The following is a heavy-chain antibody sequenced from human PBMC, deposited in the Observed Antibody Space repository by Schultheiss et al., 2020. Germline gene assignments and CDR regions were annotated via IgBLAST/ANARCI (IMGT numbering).Heavy chain of an antibody. Sequence: SETLSLTCTVSGGSTSSYYWSWIRQPPGKGLEWIGYIYYSGSTNYNPSLKSRVTISVDTSKNQFSLRLSSVTAADTAVYYCARVNGLELRLDTYYFDYWGQGTLVTVSS. CDR2: IYYSGST. D-gene: IGHD1-7*01. J-gene: IGHJ4*02. V-gene: IGHV4-59*01. CDR3: ARVNGLELRLDTYYFDY. CDR1: GGSTSSYY.